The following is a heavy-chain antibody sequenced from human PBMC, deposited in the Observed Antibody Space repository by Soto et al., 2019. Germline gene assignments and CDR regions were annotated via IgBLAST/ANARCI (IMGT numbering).Heavy chain of an antibody. CDR2: MNPNSGNT. V-gene: IGHV1-8*01. CDR3: ARAPICTSYCSSTSCYCLLNWLDP. CDR1: GYTFTSYD. D-gene: IGHD2-2*01. J-gene: IGHJ5*02. Sequence: ASVKVSCKASGYTFTSYDINWVRQATGQGLEWMGWMNPNSGNTGYAQKFQGRVTMTRNTSISTAYMELSSLRSEDTAVYYCARAPICTSYCSSTSCYCLLNWLDPWGQGTLVTVSS.